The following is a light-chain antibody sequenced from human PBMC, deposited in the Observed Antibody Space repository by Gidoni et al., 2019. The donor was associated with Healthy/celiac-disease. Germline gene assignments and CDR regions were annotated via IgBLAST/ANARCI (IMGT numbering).Light chain of an antibody. V-gene: IGKV1-39*01. CDR3: QQSYSTPLT. J-gene: IGKJ4*01. Sequence: DIQMTQSPSSLSASVGDRVTITCRASQSSSSYLNWYQQKPGKAPKLLIYAASSLQSGVPSRFSGSGSGTDFTLTISSLQPEDFATYYCQQSYSTPLTFXRXTKVEIK. CDR1: QSSSSY. CDR2: AAS.